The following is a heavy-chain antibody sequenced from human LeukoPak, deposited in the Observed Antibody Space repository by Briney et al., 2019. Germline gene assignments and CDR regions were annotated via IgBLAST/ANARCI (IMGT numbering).Heavy chain of an antibody. CDR1: GGTFSSYA. CDR3: ARDRRCSSTSCYYFDY. CDR2: IIPIFGTA. J-gene: IGHJ4*02. Sequence: GASVKVSCKASGGTFSSYAISWVRQAPGQGLEWMGGIIPIFGTANYAQKFQGRVTITADESTSTAYMELSSLRSEDTAVYYCARDRRCSSTSCYYFDYWGQGTLVTVSS. V-gene: IGHV1-69*13. D-gene: IGHD2-2*01.